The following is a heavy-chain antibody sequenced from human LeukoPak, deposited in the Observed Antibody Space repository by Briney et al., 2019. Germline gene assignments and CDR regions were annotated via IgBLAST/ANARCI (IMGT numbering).Heavy chain of an antibody. CDR2: INPNSGGT. D-gene: IGHD3-22*01. Sequence: ASVKVSCKASGYTFNGYYMDWVRQAPGQGLEWMGWINPNSGGTNYAQKFEGRVTMNSYTAISTAYMELSRLRSDDTGVYYCARAGQHDSGCYYDGAVVYWGQETLVTVST. J-gene: IGHJ4*02. CDR1: GYTFNGYY. V-gene: IGHV1-2*02. CDR3: ARAGQHDSGCYYDGAVVY.